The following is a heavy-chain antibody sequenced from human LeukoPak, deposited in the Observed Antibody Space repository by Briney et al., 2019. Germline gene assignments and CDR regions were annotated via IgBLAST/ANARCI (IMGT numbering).Heavy chain of an antibody. D-gene: IGHD3-10*01. CDR1: GFTFSSYW. J-gene: IGHJ3*02. V-gene: IGHV3-74*01. Sequence: GGSLRLSCAASGFTFSSYWMHWVRQAPGEGLVWVSRINSDGSSTSYADSVKGRFTISRDNAKNTLYLQMNSLRAEDTAVYYCARVPYGEGAFDIWGQGTMVTVSS. CDR2: INSDGSST. CDR3: ARVPYGEGAFDI.